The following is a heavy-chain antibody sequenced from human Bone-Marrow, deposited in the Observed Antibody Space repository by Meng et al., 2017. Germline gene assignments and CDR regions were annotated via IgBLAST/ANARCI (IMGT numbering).Heavy chain of an antibody. CDR1: GFTFSSYA. V-gene: IGHV3-30*01. J-gene: IGHJ4*02. CDR2: ISYDGSNI. CDR3: ARDSDLFDY. Sequence: QLGESGGGVVQPGRSLRLSCAASGFTFSSYAMHWVRQAPGKGLEWVAVISYDGSNIYYADSVKGRFTISRDNSKNTLYLQMNSLRAEDTAVYYCARDSDLFDYWGQGTLVTVFS.